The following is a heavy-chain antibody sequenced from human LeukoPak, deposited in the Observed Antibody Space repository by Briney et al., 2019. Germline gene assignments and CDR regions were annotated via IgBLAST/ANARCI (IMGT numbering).Heavy chain of an antibody. Sequence: GASVKVSCKASGYTFTSYGISWVRQAPGQGLEWMGRISAYNGNTNYAQKLQGRVTMTTDTSTSTAYMELRSLRSDDTAVYYCARDGYDFWSVNGPHYFDYWGQGTLVTVSS. V-gene: IGHV1-18*01. J-gene: IGHJ4*02. CDR3: ARDGYDFWSVNGPHYFDY. CDR2: ISAYNGNT. CDR1: GYTFTSYG. D-gene: IGHD3-3*01.